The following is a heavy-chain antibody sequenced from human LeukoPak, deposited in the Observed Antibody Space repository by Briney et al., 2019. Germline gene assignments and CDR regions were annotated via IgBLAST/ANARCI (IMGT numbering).Heavy chain of an antibody. CDR1: GSTFSSYS. V-gene: IGHV3-48*01. J-gene: IGHJ4*02. Sequence: GGSLRLSCAASGSTFSSYSMNWVRQAPGKGLEWVSYISSSSSTIYYADSVKGRFTISRDNAKNSLYLQMNSLRAEDTAVYYCAREKFLEWYAVAGTFGYFDYWGQGTLVTVSS. CDR2: ISSSSSTI. D-gene: IGHD6-19*01. CDR3: AREKFLEWYAVAGTFGYFDY.